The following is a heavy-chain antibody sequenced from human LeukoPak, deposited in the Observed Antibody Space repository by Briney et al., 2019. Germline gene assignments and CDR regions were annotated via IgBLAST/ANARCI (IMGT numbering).Heavy chain of an antibody. Sequence: ASETLSLTCTVSGGPISSYYWSWIGQPAGKGLEWIGRIYTSGSTNYNPSLKSRVTMSVDTSKNQFSLKLSSVTAADTAVYYCAREQPRPRRTVTLYYFDYWGQGTLVTVSS. V-gene: IGHV4-4*07. CDR2: IYTSGST. CDR3: AREQPRPRRTVTLYYFDY. CDR1: GGPISSYY. D-gene: IGHD4-17*01. J-gene: IGHJ4*02.